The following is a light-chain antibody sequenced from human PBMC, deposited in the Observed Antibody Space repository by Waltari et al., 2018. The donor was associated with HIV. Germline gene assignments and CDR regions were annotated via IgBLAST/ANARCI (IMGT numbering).Light chain of an antibody. J-gene: IGLJ2*01. V-gene: IGLV2-14*03. CDR3: ASNRLDYTLI. CDR1: STDSRFYQY. Sequence: QSALTQPASVSGFPGQSINISCTGISTDSRFYQYVSWYQQHPGKIPSLIIFDINNRPSWCSDHISGSRSCNSASLTFSGLQSGDEAHYYCASNRLDYTLIFGGGTKLTVL. CDR2: DIN.